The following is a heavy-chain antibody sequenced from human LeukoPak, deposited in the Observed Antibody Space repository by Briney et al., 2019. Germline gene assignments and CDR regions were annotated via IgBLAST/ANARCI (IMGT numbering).Heavy chain of an antibody. J-gene: IGHJ4*02. D-gene: IGHD3-10*01. CDR2: ISSSGSTI. CDR3: AKVQYYYGSGSDY. CDR1: GFTFSSYE. Sequence: SGGSLRLSCAASGFTFSSYEMNWVRQAPGKGLEWVSYISSSGSTIYYADSVKGRFTISRDNSKNTLYLQMNSLRAEDTAVYYCAKVQYYYGSGSDYWGQGTLVTVSS. V-gene: IGHV3-48*03.